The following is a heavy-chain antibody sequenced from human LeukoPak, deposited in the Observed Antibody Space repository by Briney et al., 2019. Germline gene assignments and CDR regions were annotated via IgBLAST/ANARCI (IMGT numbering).Heavy chain of an antibody. J-gene: IGHJ4*02. Sequence: GGSLRLSCAASGFTFSSYAMHWVRQAPGKGLEWVAVISYDGSNKYYADSVKGRFTISRDNSKNTLYLQMNSLRAEDTAVYYCARDTPFDYWGQGTLVTVSS. CDR1: GFTFSSYA. V-gene: IGHV3-30*04. CDR3: ARDTPFDY. CDR2: ISYDGSNK.